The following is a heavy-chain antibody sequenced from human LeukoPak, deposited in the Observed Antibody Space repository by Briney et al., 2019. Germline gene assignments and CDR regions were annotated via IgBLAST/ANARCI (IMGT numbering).Heavy chain of an antibody. CDR1: GGSISSSNW. Sequence: SETLSLTCAVSGGSISSSNWWSWVRQPPGKGLEWIGEIYHSGSTNYNPSLKSRVTISVDKSKNQFSLKLSSVTAADTAVYYCARVMRQQLVLSFDYWGQGTLVTVSS. D-gene: IGHD6-13*01. V-gene: IGHV4-4*02. CDR3: ARVMRQQLVLSFDY. J-gene: IGHJ4*02. CDR2: IYHSGST.